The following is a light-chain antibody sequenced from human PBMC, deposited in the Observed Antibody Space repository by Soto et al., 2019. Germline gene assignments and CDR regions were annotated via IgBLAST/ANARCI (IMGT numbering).Light chain of an antibody. CDR3: QQYGRSPLVT. CDR2: GAS. Sequence: EIVLTQSPGTLSLSPGERATLSCRASQRVSSSYLAWYQQKPGQAPRLLIYGASSRATGIPDRFSGSGSGTDFTLTISRLEPEDFAMYYCQQYGRSPLVTFGQGTRLEIK. V-gene: IGKV3-20*01. CDR1: QRVSSSY. J-gene: IGKJ5*01.